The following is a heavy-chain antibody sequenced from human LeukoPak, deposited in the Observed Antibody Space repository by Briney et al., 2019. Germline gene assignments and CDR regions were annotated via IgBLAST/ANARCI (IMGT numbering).Heavy chain of an antibody. CDR2: ISAYNGNK. J-gene: IGHJ3*02. CDR3: ARVRFWSRAFLSGAFDI. D-gene: IGHD3-3*01. Sequence: ASVKVSCKASGYTFTSYGISWVRQAPGQGLEWMGWISAYNGNKNYAQKLQGRVTMTTDTSTSTAHMELRSLRSDDTAVYYCARVRFWSRAFLSGAFDIWGQGTMVTVSS. V-gene: IGHV1-18*01. CDR1: GYTFTSYG.